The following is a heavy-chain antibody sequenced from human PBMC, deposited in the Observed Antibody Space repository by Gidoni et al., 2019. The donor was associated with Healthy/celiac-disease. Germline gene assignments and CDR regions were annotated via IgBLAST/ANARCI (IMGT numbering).Heavy chain of an antibody. D-gene: IGHD2-2*02. J-gene: IGHJ4*02. V-gene: IGHV2-5*01. Sequence: QITLKESGPTLVKPTQTLTLTFTFSGFSLSTSGVGVGWIRQPPGKALEWLALIYWNDDKRYSPSLKSRLTITKDTSKNQVVLTMTNMDPVDTATYYCAHSPRPLYCSSTSCYTLLWFGELFDYWGQGTLVTVSS. CDR3: AHSPRPLYCSSTSCYTLLWFGELFDY. CDR2: IYWNDDK. CDR1: GFSLSTSGVG.